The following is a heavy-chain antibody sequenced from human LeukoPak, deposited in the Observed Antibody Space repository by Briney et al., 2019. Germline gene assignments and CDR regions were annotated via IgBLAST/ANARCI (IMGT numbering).Heavy chain of an antibody. CDR2: ISGSGGST. CDR1: GGFISSGGYY. Sequence: LSLTCTVSGGFISSGGYYWSWVRQAPGKGLEWVSAISGSGGSTYYADSVKGRFTISRDNSKNTLYLQMNSLRGEDTAVYYCAKQGGTIFGVVIMYYFDYWGKGTLVTVSS. V-gene: IGHV3-23*01. CDR3: AKQGGTIFGVVIMYYFDY. D-gene: IGHD3-3*01. J-gene: IGHJ4*02.